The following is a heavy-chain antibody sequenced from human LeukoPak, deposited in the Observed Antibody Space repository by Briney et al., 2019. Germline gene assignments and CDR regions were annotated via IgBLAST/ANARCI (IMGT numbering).Heavy chain of an antibody. CDR3: ARGHCYDSSGYNWFDP. CDR1: GGSISSGGYY. Sequence: SQTLSLTCTVSGGSISSGGYYWSWIRQHPGKGLEWIGYIYYSGSTYYNPSLKSRVTISVDTSKNQFSLKLSSVTAADTAVYYCARGHCYDSSGYNWFDPWGQGTLVTVSS. V-gene: IGHV4-31*03. J-gene: IGHJ5*02. CDR2: IYYSGST. D-gene: IGHD3-22*01.